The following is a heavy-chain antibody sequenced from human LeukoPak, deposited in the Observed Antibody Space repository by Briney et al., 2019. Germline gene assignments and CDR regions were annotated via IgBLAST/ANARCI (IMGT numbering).Heavy chain of an antibody. CDR2: ISSSGSTI. D-gene: IGHD3-10*01. V-gene: IGHV3-48*03. Sequence: GGSLRLSCAASGFTFSSYEMNWVRQAPGKGLEWVSYISSSGSTIYYADSEKGRFTISRDNAKNSLYLQMNSLRAEDTAVYYCASSLLWFGEFADYWGQGTLVTVSS. J-gene: IGHJ4*02. CDR3: ASSLLWFGEFADY. CDR1: GFTFSSYE.